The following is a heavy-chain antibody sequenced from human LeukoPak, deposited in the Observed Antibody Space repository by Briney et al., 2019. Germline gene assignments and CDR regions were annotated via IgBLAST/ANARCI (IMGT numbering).Heavy chain of an antibody. CDR2: ISPIGVIT. D-gene: IGHD3-22*01. CDR1: GFTFSSHG. J-gene: IGHJ4*02. V-gene: IGHV3-48*01. Sequence: GGSLRLSCAASGFTFSSHGMNWVRQAPGKGLEWVSGISPIGVITYYADSVKGRFTISRDNAKNSLYLQMNSLRAEDTAVYYCARVGRSQYYDSSGYSGTFDYWGQGTLVTVSS. CDR3: ARVGRSQYYDSSGYSGTFDY.